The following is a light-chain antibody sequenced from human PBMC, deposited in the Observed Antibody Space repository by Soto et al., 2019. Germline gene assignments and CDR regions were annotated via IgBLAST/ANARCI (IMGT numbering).Light chain of an antibody. CDR1: SSNIGSDY. CDR2: RNN. J-gene: IGLJ3*02. CDR3: AAWDDSLSGRGV. V-gene: IGLV1-47*01. Sequence: QSVLTQPPSASGTPGQKVTISCSGGSSNIGSDYVYWYQQLPGTAPKLLIYRNNRRPSGVPDRFSGSRSASSASLAISGLRSEDEADYYCAAWDDSLSGRGVFGGGTKVTVL.